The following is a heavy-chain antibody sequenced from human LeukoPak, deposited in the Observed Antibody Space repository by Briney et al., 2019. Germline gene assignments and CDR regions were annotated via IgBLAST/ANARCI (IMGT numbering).Heavy chain of an antibody. CDR2: IKQDGGEK. J-gene: IGHJ4*02. D-gene: IGHD3-16*01. CDR1: GFTFSSYW. V-gene: IGHV3-7*01. Sequence: GGSLGLSCAASGFTFSSYWMSWVRQAPGKGLEWVANIKQDGGEKYYVDSVKGQFTISRDNAKNSLYLQMNSLRAEDTAVYYCARARRGYYFDYWGQGTLVTVSS. CDR3: ARARRGYYFDY.